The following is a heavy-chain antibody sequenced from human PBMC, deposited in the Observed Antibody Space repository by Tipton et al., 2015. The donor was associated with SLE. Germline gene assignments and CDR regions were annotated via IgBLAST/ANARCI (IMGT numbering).Heavy chain of an antibody. V-gene: IGHV4-34*01. J-gene: IGHJ6*03. D-gene: IGHD3/OR15-3a*01. CDR2: INHSGGT. CDR3: ARAPGLDRDYYYYYYMDV. Sequence: LRLSCAASGFTFSSYVMNWVRQPPGKGLEWIGEINHSGGTKYNPSLKSRVTISVDTSKNQFSLKLSSVTAADTAVYYCARAPGLDRDYYYYYYMDVWGKGTTVTVSS. CDR1: GFTFSSYV.